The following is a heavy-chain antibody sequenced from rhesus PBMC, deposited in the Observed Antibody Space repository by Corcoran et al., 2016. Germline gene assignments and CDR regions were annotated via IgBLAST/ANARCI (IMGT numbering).Heavy chain of an antibody. D-gene: IGHD6-25*01. CDR1: GYTFGDYG. CDR3: ARGEGKRQRRYYFDY. V-gene: IGHV3-183*01. Sequence: EVQLVESGGGLVKPGASLRLSCAASGYTFGDYGMHWVRQAPGKGLEWGSFISYPGKTRPHADSGKGRFHITRDNAKNSLSRQRNSLRAEDTAVYYGARGEGKRQRRYYFDYWGQGVLVTVSS. CDR2: ISYPGKTR. J-gene: IGHJ4*01.